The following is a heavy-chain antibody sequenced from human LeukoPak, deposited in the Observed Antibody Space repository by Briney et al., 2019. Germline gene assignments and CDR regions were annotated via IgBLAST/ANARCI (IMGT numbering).Heavy chain of an antibody. CDR1: GGTFSSYA. J-gene: IGHJ4*02. V-gene: IGHV1-69*01. Sequence: ASVKVSCKASGGTFSSYAISWVRQAPGQGLEWMGGIIPIFGTANYAQKFQGRVTITADESTSTAYMELSSLRSEDTAVYYCAVLDTAMVEGGVGYWGQGTLVTVSS. CDR3: AVLDTAMVEGGVGY. D-gene: IGHD5-18*01. CDR2: IIPIFGTA.